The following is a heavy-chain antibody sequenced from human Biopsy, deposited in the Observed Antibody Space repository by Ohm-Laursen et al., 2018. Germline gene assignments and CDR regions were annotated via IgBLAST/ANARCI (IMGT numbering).Heavy chain of an antibody. CDR2: ISSSDAK. CDR1: GFSLSDVRMG. D-gene: IGHD3-3*01. J-gene: IGHJ5*02. CDR3: ARMMGRFMESERFDH. V-gene: IGHV2-26*01. Sequence: TQTLTLTCTVSGFSLSDVRMGVSWIRQTPEKALEWLAHISSSDAKSFSPSLQSRLSISKDASRSHVVLTMTNMDPIDTATYFCARMMGRFMESERFDHWGQGARVTVS.